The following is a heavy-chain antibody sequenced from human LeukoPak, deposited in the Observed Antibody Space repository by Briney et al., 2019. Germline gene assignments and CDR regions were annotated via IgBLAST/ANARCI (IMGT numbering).Heavy chain of an antibody. D-gene: IGHD3-9*01. Sequence: GGSLRLSCAASGFTFSSYSMNWVRQAPGKGLEWVSSISSSSSYIYYADSVKGRFTISRDNAKNSLYLQMNSLRAEDTAVYYCARELRYFDWLSDNYYYYGMDVWGQGTTVTVSS. CDR1: GFTFSSYS. CDR3: ARELRYFDWLSDNYYYYGMDV. V-gene: IGHV3-21*01. CDR2: ISSSSSYI. J-gene: IGHJ6*02.